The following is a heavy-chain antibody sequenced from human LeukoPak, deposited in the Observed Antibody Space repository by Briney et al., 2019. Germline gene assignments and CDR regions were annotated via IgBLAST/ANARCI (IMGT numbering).Heavy chain of an antibody. D-gene: IGHD3-10*01. J-gene: IGHJ5*02. Sequence: GASVKVSCTVSGYTLTELSMHWVRQAPGKGLEWMGGFDPEDGETIYAQKFQGRVTITEDTSTDTAYMELSSPRSEDTAVYYCATDITAYYYGSGRRTWGQGTLVTVSS. CDR1: GYTLTELS. CDR3: ATDITAYYYGSGRRT. V-gene: IGHV1-24*01. CDR2: FDPEDGET.